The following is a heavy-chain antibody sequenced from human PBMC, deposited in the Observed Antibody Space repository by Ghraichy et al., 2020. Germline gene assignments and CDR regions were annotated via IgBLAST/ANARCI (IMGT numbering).Heavy chain of an antibody. Sequence: SETLSLTCTVSGGSISSSSYYWGWIRQPPGKGLEWIGSIYYSGSTYYNPSLQSRVTISIDTSKNQFSLNLSSVTAADTAVYYCASPSYYYDSSGYGGIFDYGGKGTLVTVSS. CDR3: ASPSYYYDSSGYGGIFDY. J-gene: IGHJ4*02. CDR2: IYYSGST. CDR1: GGSISSSSYY. V-gene: IGHV4-39*01. D-gene: IGHD3-22*01.